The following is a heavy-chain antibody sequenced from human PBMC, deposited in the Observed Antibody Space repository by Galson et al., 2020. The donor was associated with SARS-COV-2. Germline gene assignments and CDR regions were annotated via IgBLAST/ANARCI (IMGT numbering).Heavy chain of an antibody. J-gene: IGHJ6*02. CDR3: ASQPGKGPSSSWSNYYYYYGMDV. Sequence: GGSLRLSCAASGFTFSSYSMNWVRQAPGKGLEWVSSISSSSSYIYYADSVKGRFTISRDNAKNSLYLQMNSLRAEDTAVYYCASQPGKGPSSSWSNYYYYYGMDVWGQGTTVTVSS. CDR1: GFTFSSYS. V-gene: IGHV3-21*01. D-gene: IGHD6-13*01. CDR2: ISSSSSYI.